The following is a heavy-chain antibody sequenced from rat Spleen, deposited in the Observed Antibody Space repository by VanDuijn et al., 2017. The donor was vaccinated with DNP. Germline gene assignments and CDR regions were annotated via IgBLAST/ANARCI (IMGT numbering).Heavy chain of an antibody. V-gene: IGHV3-3*01. CDR3: ARWTRYFDA. D-gene: IGHD1-4*01. CDR2: INGAGNT. CDR1: GYSITSSFR. Sequence: EVQLQESGPGLQKPSQSLSLTCSVTGYSITSSFRWTWIRKFPGNKLEWMGYINGAGNTNYNPSLVSRISITRDTSKNQFFLQLNSVTTEDTATYYCARWTRYFDAWGQGVMVTVSS. J-gene: IGHJ2*01.